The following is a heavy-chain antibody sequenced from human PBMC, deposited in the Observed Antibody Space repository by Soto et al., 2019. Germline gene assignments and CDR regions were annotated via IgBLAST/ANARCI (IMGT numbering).Heavy chain of an antibody. Sequence: QVQLVQSGAEVKKPGSSVKVSCKASGGTFSSYAISWVRQAPGQGLEWMGGIIPIFGTANYAQKFQGRVTSTADESPSTAYMELSSLRSEDTAVYYCARLWGGVEQRARAAAYWGQGTLVTVSS. CDR1: GGTFSSYA. V-gene: IGHV1-69*12. D-gene: IGHD3-16*01. CDR3: ARLWGGVEQRARAAAY. CDR2: IIPIFGTA. J-gene: IGHJ4*02.